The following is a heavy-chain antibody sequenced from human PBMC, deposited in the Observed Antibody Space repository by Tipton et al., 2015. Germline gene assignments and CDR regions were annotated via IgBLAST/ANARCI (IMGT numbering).Heavy chain of an antibody. D-gene: IGHD2-15*01. Sequence: GSLRLSCSASGFPFSTYEMNWVRQSPGKGLEWLAYMSGSGSTIHYAESVKGRFTISRDNGENSLYLQMNSLRAEDTAVYYCARGRFSRGVDYGLDVWGQGTTVTVS. CDR3: ARGRFSRGVDYGLDV. CDR2: MSGSGSTI. CDR1: GFPFSTYE. V-gene: IGHV3-48*03. J-gene: IGHJ6*02.